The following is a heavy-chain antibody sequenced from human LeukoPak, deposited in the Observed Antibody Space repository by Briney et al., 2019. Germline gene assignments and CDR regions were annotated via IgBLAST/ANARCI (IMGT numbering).Heavy chain of an antibody. CDR1: GYTFTGYY. Sequence: ASVKVSCKTSGYTFTGYYMHRVRQAPGQGREWMGWINPNSGGTNYAQRFQGRVTMTRDTSISTAYMELSRLRSDDSAVYYCARYFYAISGSSSDAYDIWGQGTMVTVSS. V-gene: IGHV1-2*02. CDR3: ARYFYAISGSSSDAYDI. CDR2: INPNSGGT. D-gene: IGHD3-22*01. J-gene: IGHJ3*02.